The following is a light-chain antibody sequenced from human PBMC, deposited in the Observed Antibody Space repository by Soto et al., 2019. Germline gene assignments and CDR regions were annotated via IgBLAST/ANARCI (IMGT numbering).Light chain of an antibody. J-gene: IGLJ3*02. V-gene: IGLV2-14*01. CDR2: EVR. CDR3: SSFTSRRTVV. Sequence: QSALTQPASVSGSPGQSITISCTGTSSDVGGYNFVSWYQQYPGKAPKVMIYEVRNRPSGVSNRFSGSRSGNTASLTISGLQAEYEAAYYCSSFTSRRTVVFGGGTKLTVL. CDR1: SSDVGGYNF.